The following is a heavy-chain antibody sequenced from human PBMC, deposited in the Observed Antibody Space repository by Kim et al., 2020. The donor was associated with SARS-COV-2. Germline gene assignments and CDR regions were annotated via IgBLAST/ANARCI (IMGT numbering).Heavy chain of an antibody. J-gene: IGHJ5*02. CDR1: VGSFSGYY. D-gene: IGHD3-10*01. Sequence: SETLSLTCAVYVGSFSGYYWSWIRQPPGKGLEWIGEINYSGNTNYNPSLKSRVTMSVDTSKNQFSLKLSSMTASDTAVYYCARQHNYGSGNCFDPWGQG. CDR2: INYSGNT. V-gene: IGHV4-34*01. CDR3: ARQHNYGSGNCFDP.